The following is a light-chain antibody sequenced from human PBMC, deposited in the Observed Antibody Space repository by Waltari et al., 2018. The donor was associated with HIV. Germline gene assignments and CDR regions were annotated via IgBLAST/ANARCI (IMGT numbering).Light chain of an antibody. V-gene: IGLV1-47*01. CDR2: TNN. Sequence: QSVMTQPPSASGTPGQGVTISCSGSTSNIGDNYVHWYQQLPGNATKLLSETNNQRPAGVPDRVSGSKSGTSASLAISGLRYDDEADYDCATWDDSVNGWAFGGGTKLSVL. CDR1: TSNIGDNY. CDR3: ATWDDSVNGWA. J-gene: IGLJ3*02.